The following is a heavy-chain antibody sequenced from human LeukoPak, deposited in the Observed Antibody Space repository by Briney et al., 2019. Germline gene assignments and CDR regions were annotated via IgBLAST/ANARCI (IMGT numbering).Heavy chain of an antibody. Sequence: GGSLRLSCAASGFTFNNYGMNWVRQAPGKGLEWVAFIRYDGSNEYYADSVKARFTISRDNSENTLYLQMNSLIPEDTAVYYCAKPGDRYAFHIWGQGTMVTVSS. D-gene: IGHD7-27*01. CDR3: AKPGDRYAFHI. CDR1: GFTFNNYG. J-gene: IGHJ3*02. V-gene: IGHV3-30*02. CDR2: IRYDGSNE.